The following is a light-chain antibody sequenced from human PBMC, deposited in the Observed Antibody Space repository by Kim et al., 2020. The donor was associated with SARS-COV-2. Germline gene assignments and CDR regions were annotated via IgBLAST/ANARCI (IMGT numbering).Light chain of an antibody. V-gene: IGLV3-9*01. CDR1: NIVTKN. CDR3: QVWDSSTWV. CDR2: RDT. Sequence: VALGQTDRITCGGNNIVTKNVHWYQQKPGQAPVLVMYRDTNRPSGIPERFSGSNSGNTATLTISRAQAGDEADYYCQVWDSSTWVFGGGTQLTVL. J-gene: IGLJ3*02.